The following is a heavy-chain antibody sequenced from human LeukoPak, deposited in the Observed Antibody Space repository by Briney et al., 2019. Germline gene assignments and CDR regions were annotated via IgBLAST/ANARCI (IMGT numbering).Heavy chain of an antibody. CDR1: GFTFTNAW. D-gene: IGHD3-10*01. CDR3: ATGYGSGNACDY. Sequence: GGSLRLSCAAFGFTFTNAWMSWVRQAPGRGLEWVGLVKSESDGGTAVYAAPVKGRFTISRDDSKNTLYLQMNSLKTEDTAVYYCATGYGSGNACDYWGQGTLVTVSS. J-gene: IGHJ4*02. CDR2: VKSESDGGTA. V-gene: IGHV3-15*01.